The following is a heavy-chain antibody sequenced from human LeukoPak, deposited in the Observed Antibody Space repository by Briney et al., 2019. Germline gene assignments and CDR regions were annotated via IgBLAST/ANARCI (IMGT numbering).Heavy chain of an antibody. Sequence: GGSLRLSCAASGFAFNNAWMSWVRQAPGKGLEWVGRIKSKADGGTTDYAAPVKGRFTISRDDSKNTLYLQMNSLKTEDTAMYYCTTDDPVNRSWGQGTLVTVSS. V-gene: IGHV3-15*01. CDR1: GFAFNNAW. J-gene: IGHJ4*02. CDR2: IKSKADGGTT. D-gene: IGHD2/OR15-2a*01. CDR3: TTDDPVNRS.